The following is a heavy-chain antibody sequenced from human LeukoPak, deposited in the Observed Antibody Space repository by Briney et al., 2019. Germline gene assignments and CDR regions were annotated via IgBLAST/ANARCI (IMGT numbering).Heavy chain of an antibody. V-gene: IGHV3-9*01. J-gene: IGHJ4*02. CDR3: AKGPSLGELSCFDY. Sequence: GGSLRLSCAASGFTFDDYAMHWVRQAPGKGLEWVPGISWNSGSIGYADSVKGRFTISRDNAKNSLYLQMNSLRAEDTALYYCAKGPSLGELSCFDYWGQGTLVTVSS. CDR1: GFTFDDYA. D-gene: IGHD3-16*02. CDR2: ISWNSGSI.